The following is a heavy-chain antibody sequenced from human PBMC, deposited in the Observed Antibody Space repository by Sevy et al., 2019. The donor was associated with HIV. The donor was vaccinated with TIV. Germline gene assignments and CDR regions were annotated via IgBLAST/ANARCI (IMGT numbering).Heavy chain of an antibody. J-gene: IGHJ5*02. CDR3: ARAPPVVVVPGAPSWFDP. CDR2: INHSGST. V-gene: IGHV4-34*01. Sequence: SETLSLTCAVYGGSFSGYYWNWIRQSPGKGLEWIGEINHSGSTHYNPSLKSRVTISVDTSKNQFSLRLNSVTAADTAVYYCARAPPVVVVPGAPSWFDPWCQGTLVTVSS. CDR1: GGSFSGYY. D-gene: IGHD2-2*01.